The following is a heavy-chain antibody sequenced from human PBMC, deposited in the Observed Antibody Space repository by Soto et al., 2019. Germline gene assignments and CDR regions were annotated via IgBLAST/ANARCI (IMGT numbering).Heavy chain of an antibody. Sequence: QVQLVQSGAEVKKPGASVKVSCKASGYTFTSYGISWVRQAPGQGLEWMGRISAYNGNTNYAQKLQGRVPMTTDTSTSTAYMELRSLRSDDTAVYYWAREAGLGIVGATSLDYWGQGTLVTVSS. D-gene: IGHD1-26*01. CDR3: AREAGLGIVGATSLDY. CDR1: GYTFTSYG. V-gene: IGHV1-18*04. CDR2: ISAYNGNT. J-gene: IGHJ4*02.